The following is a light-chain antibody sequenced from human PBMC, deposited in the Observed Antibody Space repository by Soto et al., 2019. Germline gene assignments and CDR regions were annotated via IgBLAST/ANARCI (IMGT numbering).Light chain of an antibody. CDR1: QSVSSSY. J-gene: IGKJ3*01. CDR3: QQYGSSPFT. CDR2: GAS. Sequence: EIVLTQSPGTLSLSPGERATLSCRASQSVSSSYLAWYQQKPGQAPRLLICGASSRATGIPDRFSGSGSGTDFTHTISRLEPEDFAVYYCQQYGSSPFTCGPGTKVDIK. V-gene: IGKV3-20*01.